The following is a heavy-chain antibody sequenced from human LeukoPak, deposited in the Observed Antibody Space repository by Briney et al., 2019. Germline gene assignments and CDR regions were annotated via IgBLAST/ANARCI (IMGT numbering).Heavy chain of an antibody. D-gene: IGHD2/OR15-2a*01. CDR1: GFTFSSYW. J-gene: IGHJ6*02. CDR3: ARDSSLSSYYYGMDV. Sequence: PGGSLRLSCAASGFTFSSYWMNWARQAPGKGLEWVASINHNGNVNYYVDSVKGRFTISRDNAKNSLYLQMNSLRAEDTAVYYCARDSSLSSYYYGMDVWGQGTTVTVSS. CDR2: INHNGNVN. V-gene: IGHV3-7*01.